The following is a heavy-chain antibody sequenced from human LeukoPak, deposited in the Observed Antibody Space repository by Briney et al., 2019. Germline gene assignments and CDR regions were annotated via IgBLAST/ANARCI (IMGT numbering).Heavy chain of an antibody. CDR2: VSGDGSST. CDR1: GFTFDDYA. V-gene: IGHV3-43*02. J-gene: IGHJ3*02. D-gene: IGHD3-10*01. CDR3: ARPKVVRGVDDAFDI. Sequence: PGGSLRLSCAASGFTFDDYAIHWVRQAPGRGLEWVSLVSGDGSSTYYVDSVKGRFTISRDNSKNSLYLQMNSLRTEDTALYYCARPKVVRGVDDAFDIWGQGTMVTVSS.